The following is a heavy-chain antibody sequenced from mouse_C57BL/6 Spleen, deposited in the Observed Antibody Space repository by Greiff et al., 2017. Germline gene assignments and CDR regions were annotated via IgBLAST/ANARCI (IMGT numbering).Heavy chain of an antibody. Sequence: VQLQQSGPELVKPGASVKISCKASGYTFTDYYMNWVKQSHGKSLEWIGDINPNNGGTSYNQKFKGKATLTVDKSSSTAYMELRSLTSEGSAVYYCARSGFAYWGQGTLVTVSA. CDR3: ARSGFAY. CDR2: INPNNGGT. V-gene: IGHV1-26*01. CDR1: GYTFTDYY. J-gene: IGHJ3*01.